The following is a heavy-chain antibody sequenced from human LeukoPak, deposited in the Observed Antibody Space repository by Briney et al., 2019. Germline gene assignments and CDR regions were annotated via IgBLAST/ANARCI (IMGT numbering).Heavy chain of an antibody. CDR2: INPSGGSR. CDR3: ARDSGITMVRGVPSDY. CDR1: GYTFSSYY. D-gene: IGHD3-10*01. V-gene: IGHV1-46*01. Sequence: ASVKVSCKASGYTFSSYYMHWVRQAPGQGLEWMGIINPSGGSRSYAQNFQGRVTMTRDMSTSTVYMELSSLRSDDTAVYYCARDSGITMVRGVPSDYWGQGTLVTVSS. J-gene: IGHJ4*02.